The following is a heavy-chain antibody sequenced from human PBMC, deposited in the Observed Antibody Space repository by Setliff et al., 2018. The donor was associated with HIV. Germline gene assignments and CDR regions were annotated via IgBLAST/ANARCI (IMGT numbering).Heavy chain of an antibody. Sequence: PSETLSLTCTVSGGSISSGSYYWSWTRQPAGKGLEWIGHIYTSGSTNYNPSLKSRVTISVDTSKNQFSLKLSSVTAADTAVYYCATWRVYYYYMDVWGKGTTVTVSS. CDR2: IYTSGST. J-gene: IGHJ6*03. CDR3: ATWRVYYYYMDV. CDR1: GGSISSGSYY. V-gene: IGHV4-61*09. D-gene: IGHD3-3*01.